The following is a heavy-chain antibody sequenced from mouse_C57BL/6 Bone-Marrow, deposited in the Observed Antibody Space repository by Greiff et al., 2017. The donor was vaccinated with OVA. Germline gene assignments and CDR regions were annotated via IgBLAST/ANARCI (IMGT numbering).Heavy chain of an antibody. J-gene: IGHJ1*03. Sequence: EVKLVESGEGLVKPGGSLKLSCAASGFTFSSYAMSWVRQTPEKRLEWVAYISSGGDYIYYADTVKGRFTISRDNARNTLYLQMSSLKSEDTAMYYCTRDRHDYDRYFDVWGTGTTVTVSA. D-gene: IGHD2-4*01. V-gene: IGHV5-9-1*02. CDR3: TRDRHDYDRYFDV. CDR1: GFTFSSYA. CDR2: ISSGGDYI.